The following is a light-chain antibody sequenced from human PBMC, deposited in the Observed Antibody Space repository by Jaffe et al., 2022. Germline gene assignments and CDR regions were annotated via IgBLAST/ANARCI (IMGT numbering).Light chain of an antibody. CDR3: CSYAGSYTYVI. Sequence: QSALTQPRSVSGSPGQSVTISCTGTSNDVGDYHYVSWYQQHPGKAPKLMIYDVSKRPSGVPDRFSGSKSGNTASLTISGLQAEDEADYYCCSYAGSYTYVIFGGGTRLTVL. J-gene: IGLJ2*01. CDR2: DVS. CDR1: SNDVGDYHY. V-gene: IGLV2-11*01.